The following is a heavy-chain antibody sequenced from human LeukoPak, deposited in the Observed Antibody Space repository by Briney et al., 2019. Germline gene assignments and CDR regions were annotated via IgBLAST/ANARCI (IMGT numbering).Heavy chain of an antibody. Sequence: SETLSLTCAVYGGSFSGYYWSWIRQPPGKGLEWIGEINHSGSTNYNPSLKSRVTISVDTSKNQFSLKLSSVTAADTAVYYCARSRHYRTGPLIDYWGQGTLVTVSS. CDR1: GGSFSGYY. CDR2: INHSGST. J-gene: IGHJ4*02. CDR3: ARSRHYRTGPLIDY. D-gene: IGHD1-14*01. V-gene: IGHV4-34*01.